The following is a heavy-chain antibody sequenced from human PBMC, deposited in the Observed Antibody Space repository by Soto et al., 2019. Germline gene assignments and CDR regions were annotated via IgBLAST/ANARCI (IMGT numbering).Heavy chain of an antibody. Sequence: QVQLQESGPGLVKPSQTLSLTCTVSGGSISSGGYYWSWIRQHPGKGLEWIGYIYYSGSTYYTPSLKSRVNISVDTSKNQYSLKLGSVTAADTAVYYCARGGSSSPYFDDGGQGTLVTVSS. D-gene: IGHD6-13*01. CDR3: ARGGSSSPYFDD. CDR2: IYYSGST. CDR1: GGSISSGGYY. V-gene: IGHV4-31*03. J-gene: IGHJ4*02.